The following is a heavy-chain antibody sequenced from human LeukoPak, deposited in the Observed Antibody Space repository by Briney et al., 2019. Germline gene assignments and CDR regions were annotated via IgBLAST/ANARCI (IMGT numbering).Heavy chain of an antibody. J-gene: IGHJ6*03. CDR2: INPSGGST. CDR3: ARGPRITLIRGGQWYYYMDV. V-gene: IGHV1-46*01. D-gene: IGHD3-10*01. CDR1: GYTFTIYY. Sequence: ASVKVSCKPSGYTFTIYYIHWVRQAPGQGLEWMGLINPSGGSTNYAQKFQGRVTMTRDTSTSTVYMELSSLRSEDTAVYYCARGPRITLIRGGQWYYYMDVWGKGTTVTISS.